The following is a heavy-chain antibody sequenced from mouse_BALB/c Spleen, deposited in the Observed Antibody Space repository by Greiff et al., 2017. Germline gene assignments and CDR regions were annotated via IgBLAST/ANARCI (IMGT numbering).Heavy chain of an antibody. CDR2: ISYSGST. CDR1: GYSITSDYA. CDR3: ARSSLRMSAMDY. Sequence: EVKLQESGPGLVKPSQSLSLTCTVTGYSITSDYAWNWIRQFPGNKLEWMGYISYSGSTSYNPSLKSRISITRDTSKNQFFLQLNSVTTEDTATYYCARSSLRMSAMDYWGQGTSVTFSS. J-gene: IGHJ4*01. V-gene: IGHV3-2*02. D-gene: IGHD2-12*01.